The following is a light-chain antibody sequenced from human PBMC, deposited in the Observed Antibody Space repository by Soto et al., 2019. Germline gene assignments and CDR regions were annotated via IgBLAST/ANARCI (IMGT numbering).Light chain of an antibody. J-gene: IGLJ1*01. CDR3: SSYTSGTTLYV. Sequence: HSALTQPASVSGSPGQSITISCTGTSSDVGGYNYVSWYQHHAGKAPRLMIYASSNRPSGVSHRFSGSRSGNTASLTISGLQAEDEADYYCSSYTSGTTLYVFGTGTKVTVL. V-gene: IGLV2-14*01. CDR1: SSDVGGYNY. CDR2: ASS.